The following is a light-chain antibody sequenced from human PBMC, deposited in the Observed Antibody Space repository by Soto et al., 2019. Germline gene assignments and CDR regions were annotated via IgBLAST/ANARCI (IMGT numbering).Light chain of an antibody. V-gene: IGKV3-15*01. Sequence: EIVMMESPATMSVSPGASSPLSRRASQSISSNLVWYQQKPGQAHRLLIYGASTRASGIPARFSGRGSGTEFTLTISSLQSEEFAVYYCKKYNNWPRTVGHGTKVDIK. CDR2: GAS. J-gene: IGKJ1*01. CDR3: KKYNNWPRT. CDR1: QSISSN.